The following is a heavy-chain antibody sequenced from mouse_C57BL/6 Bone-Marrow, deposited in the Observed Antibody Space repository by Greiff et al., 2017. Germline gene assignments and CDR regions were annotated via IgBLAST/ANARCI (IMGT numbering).Heavy chain of an antibody. J-gene: IGHJ2*01. CDR1: GYTFTDYE. CDR3: TASITTGDY. V-gene: IGHV1-15*01. CDR2: IDPETGGT. D-gene: IGHD1-1*01. Sequence: QFHVKQSVAELVRPGASVTLSCKASGYTFTDYEMHWVQQTPVHGLEWIGAIDPETGGTAYNQKFKGKAILTADKSSSTAYMELRSLTSEDSAVYYCTASITTGDYWGQGTTLTVSS.